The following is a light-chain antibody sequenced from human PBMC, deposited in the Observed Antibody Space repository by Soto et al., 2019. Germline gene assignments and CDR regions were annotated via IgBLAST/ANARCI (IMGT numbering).Light chain of an antibody. CDR1: QSVGGN. Sequence: TVLTQSPVTLSLSPGERVTLSCRASQSVGGNVAWYQQKPGQAPKLLISGASSRAPGIPDRYSGSGSGADFTLSISRLEPEDFALYYCQHYAAAPITFGQGTRLDI. V-gene: IGKV3-20*01. CDR3: QHYAAAPIT. J-gene: IGKJ5*01. CDR2: GAS.